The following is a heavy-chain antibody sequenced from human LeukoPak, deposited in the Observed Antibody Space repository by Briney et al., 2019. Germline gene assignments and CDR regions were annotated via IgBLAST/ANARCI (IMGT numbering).Heavy chain of an antibody. D-gene: IGHD3-16*01. J-gene: IGHJ4*02. CDR1: GYIFNSYW. V-gene: IGHV5-51*01. Sequence: GESLKISWKCSGYIFNSYWIAWVRQMPGKGLGFVWIFYPGYSDTRYSPSFQRHVTISADNSISTASLQWSSLKASDTAMYYCARHRGGVTYWGQGTLVTVSS. CDR2: FYPGYSDT. CDR3: ARHRGGVTY.